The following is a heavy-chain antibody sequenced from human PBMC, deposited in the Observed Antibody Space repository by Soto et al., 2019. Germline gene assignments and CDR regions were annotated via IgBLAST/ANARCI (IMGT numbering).Heavy chain of an antibody. CDR1: GFSLSNSGVG. J-gene: IGHJ4*02. Sequence: QITLKESGPSPVKPTQTLTVTCTFSGFSLSNSGVGVAWIRQPPGKALEWLALIYGDNDKRYSPSLKTRLTITKDTSKNQVVLTMTNMDPVDTATYPCAHCTLHYYGDYDPGTSHVFDSWGQGTLVTVSS. V-gene: IGHV2-5*02. D-gene: IGHD4-17*01. CDR3: AHCTLHYYGDYDPGTSHVFDS. CDR2: IYGDNDK.